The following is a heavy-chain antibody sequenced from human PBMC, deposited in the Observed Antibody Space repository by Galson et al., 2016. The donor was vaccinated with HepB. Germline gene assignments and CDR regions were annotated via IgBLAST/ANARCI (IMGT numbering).Heavy chain of an antibody. J-gene: IGHJ6*02. CDR1: GGSFSGYY. D-gene: IGHD6-19*01. V-gene: IGHV4-34*01. CDR3: ARGTRLAGTYNYYYYGMDV. CDR2: INHSGST. Sequence: TLSLTCGDYGGSFSGYYWSWIRQPPGKGLEWIGEINHSGSTNYNPSLKSRVTISVDTSKNQFSLKLSSVTAADTAVYYCARGTRLAGTYNYYYYGMDVWGQGTTVTVSS.